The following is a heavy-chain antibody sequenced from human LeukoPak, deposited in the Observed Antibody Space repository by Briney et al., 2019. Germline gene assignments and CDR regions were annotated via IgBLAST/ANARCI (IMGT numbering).Heavy chain of an antibody. Sequence: PSETLSLTCSVSGGSISSRTYYWAWIRQPPGKGLECIGIIYSSGNTYSNPSLNSRVTLSVDTSKSHFSLKLRSVTAADTAVYYCAGGFAAAATFDYWGQGTLVTDSS. CDR1: GGSISSRTYY. CDR3: AGGFAAAATFDY. CDR2: IYSSGNT. V-gene: IGHV4-39*02. J-gene: IGHJ4*02. D-gene: IGHD6-13*01.